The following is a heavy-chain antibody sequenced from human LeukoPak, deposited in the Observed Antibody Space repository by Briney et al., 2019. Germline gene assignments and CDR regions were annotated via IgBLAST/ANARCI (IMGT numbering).Heavy chain of an antibody. D-gene: IGHD3-22*01. CDR2: INHSGST. V-gene: IGHV4-34*01. J-gene: IGHJ6*02. Sequence: ETLSLTCAVYGGSFSGCYWSWVRQPPGKGLEWIGEINHSGSTNYNPSLTSRGTISVDTSHNHFSLKLTSVTAADTAVYYCARDTYDSSGYYSHRGYYGMDVWGQGTTVTVSS. CDR1: GGSFSGCY. CDR3: ARDTYDSSGYYSHRGYYGMDV.